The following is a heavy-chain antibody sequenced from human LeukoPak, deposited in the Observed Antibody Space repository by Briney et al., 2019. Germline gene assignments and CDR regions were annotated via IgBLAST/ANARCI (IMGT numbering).Heavy chain of an antibody. CDR2: ISAYNGNT. V-gene: IGHV1-18*01. CDR3: ARSSGRSPNREYMDV. CDR1: SYTFTNYA. Sequence: ASVKVSCKASSYTFTNYAFAWVRQAPGQGLEWMGWISAYNGNTNYAQKLQGRVTMTRDTSTSTVYMELSSLRSEDTAVYYCARSSGRSPNREYMDVWGKGTTVTVSS. J-gene: IGHJ6*03. D-gene: IGHD1-14*01.